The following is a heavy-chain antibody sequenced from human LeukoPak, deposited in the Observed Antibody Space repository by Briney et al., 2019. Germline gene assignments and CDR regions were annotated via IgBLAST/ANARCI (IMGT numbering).Heavy chain of an antibody. CDR1: GGSFSGYY. CDR2: INHSGST. J-gene: IGHJ4*02. D-gene: IGHD7-27*01. Sequence: SETLSLTCAVYGGSFSGYYWSWIRQPPGKGLEWIGEINHSGSTNYNPSLKSRVTISVDTSKNQFSLRLSSVTAADTAVYYCASGSSSWGIDYWGQGTLVTVSS. CDR3: ASGSSSWGIDY. V-gene: IGHV4-34*01.